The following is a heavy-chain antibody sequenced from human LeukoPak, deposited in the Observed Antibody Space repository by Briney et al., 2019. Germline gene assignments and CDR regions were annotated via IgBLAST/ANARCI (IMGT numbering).Heavy chain of an antibody. J-gene: IGHJ4*02. V-gene: IGHV3-15*01. CDR3: TTGPQRSIAPRGVDY. CDR2: IKSKTDGGTT. Sequence: AGGSLRLSCAASGFTFSNAWMSWVRQAPGKGLEWVGRIKSKTDGGTTDYAAPVKGRFTISREDSKNTLYLQMNSLKTEDTAVYYCTTGPQRSIAPRGVDYWGQGTLVTVSS. D-gene: IGHD6-6*01. CDR1: GFTFSNAW.